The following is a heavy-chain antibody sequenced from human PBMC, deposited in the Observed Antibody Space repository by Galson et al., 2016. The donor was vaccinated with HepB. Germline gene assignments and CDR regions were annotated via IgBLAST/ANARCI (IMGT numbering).Heavy chain of an antibody. D-gene: IGHD4-17*01. Sequence: SLRLSCAASGFTVSSHYMTWVRQAPGKGLEWVSTISDGDSTYYADSVKGRFTISRDSSLYLQMNSLRAEDTAVYYCMRDPGPWDYGYRGQGTLVTVSS. V-gene: IGHV3-66*01. CDR2: ISDGDST. CDR1: GFTVSSHY. J-gene: IGHJ4*02. CDR3: MRDPGPWDYGY.